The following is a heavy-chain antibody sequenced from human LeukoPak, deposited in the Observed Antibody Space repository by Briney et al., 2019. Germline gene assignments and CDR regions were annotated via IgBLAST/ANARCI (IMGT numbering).Heavy chain of an antibody. J-gene: IGHJ4*02. CDR3: ESRGYCSGGNCYTGAF. CDR1: GFIFSSHP. V-gene: IGHV3-30*04. CDR2: TSSDGKNK. D-gene: IGHD2-15*01. Sequence: GRSLRLSCAASGFIFSSHPMNWVRQAPGKGLEWVAVTSSDGKNKYYADSVKGRFTISRDNSKNTLYLQMSSLRPEDTAVYYCESRGYCSGGNCYTGAFGGQGTLVIVSS.